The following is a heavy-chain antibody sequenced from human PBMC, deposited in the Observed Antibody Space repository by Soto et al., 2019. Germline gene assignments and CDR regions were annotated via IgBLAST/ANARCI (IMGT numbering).Heavy chain of an antibody. CDR1: GFTVSSYS. J-gene: IGHJ6*02. Sequence: GGSLRLSCAASGFTVSSYSMNWVRQAPGKGLEWVSSISSSSSYIYYADSVKGRFTISRDNAKNSLYLQMNSLRAEDTAVYYCARDSRRGYSYGPSAYGMDVWGQGTTVTVSS. CDR3: ARDSRRGYSYGPSAYGMDV. CDR2: ISSSSSYI. D-gene: IGHD5-18*01. V-gene: IGHV3-21*01.